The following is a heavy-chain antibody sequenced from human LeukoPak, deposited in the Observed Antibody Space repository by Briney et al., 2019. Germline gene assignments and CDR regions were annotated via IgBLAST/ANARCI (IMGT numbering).Heavy chain of an antibody. CDR1: GASMSGHY. CDR2: IYYTGTT. J-gene: IGHJ4*02. D-gene: IGHD6-13*01. V-gene: IGHV4-59*11. CDR3: ATRPADSNWYGVFDY. Sequence: SETLSLTCTVSGASMSGHYWSWIRQSPEKGLEWIGYIYYTGTTNYNPSLRGRVTMSLDTSKNQFSLKMTPVTAADTARYYCATRPADSNWYGVFDYWSRGTLVTVSS.